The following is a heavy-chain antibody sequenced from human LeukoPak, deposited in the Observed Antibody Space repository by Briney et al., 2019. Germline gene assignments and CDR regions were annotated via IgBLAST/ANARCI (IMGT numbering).Heavy chain of an antibody. CDR2: ISYDGSNK. CDR1: GFTFSSYG. J-gene: IGHJ3*02. CDR3: ARVYCGGDCPPDAFDI. Sequence: QTGGSLRLSCAASGFTFSSYGMHWVRRAPGKGLEWVAVISYDGSNKYYADSVKGRFTISRDNSKNTLYLQMNSLRAEDTAVYYCARVYCGGDCPPDAFDIWGQATMVTVSS. V-gene: IGHV3-30*03. D-gene: IGHD2-21*02.